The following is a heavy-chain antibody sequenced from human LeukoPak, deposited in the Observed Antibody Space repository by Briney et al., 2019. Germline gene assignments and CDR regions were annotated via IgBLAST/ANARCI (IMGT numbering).Heavy chain of an antibody. V-gene: IGHV3-30-3*01. CDR3: GRPYSGFFAAFDI. CDR1: GFTFSVYA. Sequence: GGSMRLSCAASGFTFSVYAIHWVRQAPGKGLEWVAVISYDGTSKYYADSVKGRFTISRDNSKNTLYLQMNSLRTEDAAVYYCGRPYSGFFAAFDIWGQGTVVSVS. CDR2: ISYDGTSK. D-gene: IGHD3-10*01. J-gene: IGHJ3*02.